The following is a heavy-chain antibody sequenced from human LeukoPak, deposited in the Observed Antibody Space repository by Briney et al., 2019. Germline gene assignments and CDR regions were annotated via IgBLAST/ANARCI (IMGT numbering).Heavy chain of an antibody. J-gene: IGHJ5*02. CDR3: AKGPYSSSSPNWFDP. V-gene: IGHV3-23*01. D-gene: IGHD6-6*01. CDR1: GFTFSSYA. CDR2: ISGSGGST. Sequence: GGSLRLSCAASGFTFSSYAMSWVRQAPGKGLEWVSAISGSGGSTYYADSVKGRFTISRDNSKNTLYLQMNSLRAEDTAVYYCAKGPYSSSSPNWFDPWGQGTLVTVSS.